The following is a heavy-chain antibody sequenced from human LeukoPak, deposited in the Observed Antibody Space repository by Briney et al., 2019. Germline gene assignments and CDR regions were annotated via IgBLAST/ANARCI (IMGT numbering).Heavy chain of an antibody. V-gene: IGHV3-66*01. CDR2: IYSGGRI. Sequence: PGGSLRLSCAASGFTVSSNYMSWVRQAPVKGLEWVSVIYSGGRIYYADSVKGRFTISRDNSKNTLYLQMNSLRAEDTAVYYCARDPGGDGGSNYYFDYWGQGTLVTVSS. D-gene: IGHD3-16*01. CDR1: GFTVSSNY. J-gene: IGHJ4*02. CDR3: ARDPGGDGGSNYYFDY.